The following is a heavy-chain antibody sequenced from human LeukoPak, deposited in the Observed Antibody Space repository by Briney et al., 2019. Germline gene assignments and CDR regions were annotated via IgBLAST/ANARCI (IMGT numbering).Heavy chain of an antibody. CDR1: GYSFTSYW. D-gene: IGHD6-13*01. J-gene: IGHJ5*02. CDR2: IYPGDSDT. CDR3: ARWVGSSWYSNWFDP. Sequence: EYLKISCKGSGYSFTSYWIGWVRQMPGKGLEWMGIIYPGDSDTRYSPSFQGQVNISADKSISTAYLQWSSLKASDTAMYYCARWVGSSWYSNWFDPWGQGTLVTVSS. V-gene: IGHV5-51*01.